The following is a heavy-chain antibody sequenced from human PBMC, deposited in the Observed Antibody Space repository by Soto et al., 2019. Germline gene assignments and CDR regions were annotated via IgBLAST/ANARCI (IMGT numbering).Heavy chain of an antibody. J-gene: IGHJ4*02. CDR2: TYAGDSDT. D-gene: IGHD6-19*01. V-gene: IGHV5-51*01. CDR3: ARQHSLDSSAWYN. CDR1: GYSFSNYW. Sequence: GESLKISCKGSGYSFSNYWIGWVRQMPGKGLEWMGTTYAGDSDTRYSPSFQGQVTMTXXXXXXTXYXHXXXLKAXDSAIYYCARQHSLDSSAWYNWGQGTLVTVSS.